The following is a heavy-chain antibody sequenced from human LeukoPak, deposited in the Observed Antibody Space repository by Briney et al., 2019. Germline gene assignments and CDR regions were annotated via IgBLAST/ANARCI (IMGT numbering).Heavy chain of an antibody. D-gene: IGHD3-3*01. CDR3: ATRITIFGVVIGAFDI. CDR2: VSGSAGRT. CDR1: GFTFTSYP. Sequence: GGSLRLSCSASGFTFTSYPMTWVRQAPGKGLEWVSSVSGSAGRTYYADSVKGRFTISRDNSKNTLYLQMNSLRAEDTAVYYCATRITIFGVVIGAFDIWGQGTMVTVSS. V-gene: IGHV3-23*01. J-gene: IGHJ3*02.